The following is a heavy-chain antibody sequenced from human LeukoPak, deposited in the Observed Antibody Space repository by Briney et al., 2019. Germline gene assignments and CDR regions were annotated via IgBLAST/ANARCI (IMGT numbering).Heavy chain of an antibody. J-gene: IGHJ3*02. D-gene: IGHD1-26*01. Sequence: ASVKVSCKASGYTFTSYDINWVRQATGQGLEWMGWMNPNSGNTGYAQKFQGRVTITRNTSISTAYMELSSLRSEDTAVYYCARLVGATTPLDIWGQGTMVTVSS. CDR2: MNPNSGNT. V-gene: IGHV1-8*03. CDR3: ARLVGATTPLDI. CDR1: GYTFTSYD.